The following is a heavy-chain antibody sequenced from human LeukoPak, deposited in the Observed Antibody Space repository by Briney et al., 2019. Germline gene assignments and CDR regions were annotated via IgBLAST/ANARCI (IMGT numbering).Heavy chain of an antibody. Sequence: ASVKVSCKASGYTFTSYDINWVRQATGQGLEWMGWMNPNSGNTGYAQKFQGRVTMTRNTSISTACMELSNLRSEDTAVYYCARSITGTGSNGNSNYWGQGTLVTVSS. D-gene: IGHD1-20*01. CDR2: MNPNSGNT. CDR1: GYTFTSYD. J-gene: IGHJ4*02. CDR3: ARSITGTGSNGNSNY. V-gene: IGHV1-8*01.